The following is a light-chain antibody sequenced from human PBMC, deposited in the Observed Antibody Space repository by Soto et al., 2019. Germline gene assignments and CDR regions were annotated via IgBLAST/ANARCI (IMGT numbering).Light chain of an antibody. J-gene: IGKJ1*01. CDR1: ESISISY. V-gene: IGKV3-20*01. CDR2: GAS. CDR3: QQHGSSAPWT. Sequence: DIVLTQSPGTLSWSPGERATLSCRATESISISYFASYQQKPGQAPRLLIYGASSRATGIPGRFSGSGCGTEVSLTISRLEPEDFAVYYFQQHGSSAPWTFGQGTKVDI.